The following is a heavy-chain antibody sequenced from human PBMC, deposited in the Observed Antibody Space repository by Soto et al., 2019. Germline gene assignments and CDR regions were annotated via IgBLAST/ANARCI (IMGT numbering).Heavy chain of an antibody. CDR1: GFTFSSYS. CDR3: ARDLFIDDYVWGSYRYTIDY. Sequence: PGGSLRLSCAASGFTFSSYSMNWVRQAPGKGLEWVSSISSSSSYIYYADSVKGRFTISRDNAKNSLYLQMNSLRAEDTAVYYCARDLFIDDYVWGSYRYTIDYWGQGTLVTVSS. V-gene: IGHV3-21*01. CDR2: ISSSSSYI. D-gene: IGHD3-16*02. J-gene: IGHJ4*02.